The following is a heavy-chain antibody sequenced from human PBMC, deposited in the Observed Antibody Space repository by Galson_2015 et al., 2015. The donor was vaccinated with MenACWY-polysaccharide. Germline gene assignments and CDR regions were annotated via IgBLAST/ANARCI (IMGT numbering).Heavy chain of an antibody. CDR3: TRDMRTLDY. CDR2: IRSKANNYAT. Sequence: SLRLSCAASGFTFNNYAMSWVRQASGKGLEWVGRIRSKANNYATGYAASVKGRFTISRDDSKNTAYLQMNSLKTEDTAVYFCTRDMRTLDYWSQGTLVTVSS. CDR1: GFTFNNYA. V-gene: IGHV3-73*01. J-gene: IGHJ4*02. D-gene: IGHD2-15*01.